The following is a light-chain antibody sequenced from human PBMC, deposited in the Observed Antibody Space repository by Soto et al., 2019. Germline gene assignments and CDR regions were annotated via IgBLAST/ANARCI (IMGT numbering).Light chain of an antibody. J-gene: IGKJ4*01. CDR1: QSIGTY. V-gene: IGKV1-8*01. Sequence: AIRMTQSPSSFSASTGDRVTITCRASQSIGTYLAWYQQIPGRAPKLLIFAASTLQRGVPSRFSGSGSGTDFTLTISCLQSEDCATYYCQQYYIYPPTFGGGTKVEIK. CDR2: AAS. CDR3: QQYYIYPPT.